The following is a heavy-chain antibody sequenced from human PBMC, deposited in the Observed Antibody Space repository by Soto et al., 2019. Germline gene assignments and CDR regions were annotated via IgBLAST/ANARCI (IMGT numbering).Heavy chain of an antibody. J-gene: IGHJ6*02. D-gene: IGHD1-26*01. V-gene: IGHV4-34*01. CDR2: INQSGNT. CDR3: ARPSSGLNWDFHYAMHG. CDR1: GGSFSGYY. Sequence: QVHPQQWGAGVLKPSSTLSLTCAVSGGSFSGYYWTWIRQLPVKGLVWIGEINQSGNTKYNPSLMSLDTTSVDTSRNQCSLKLRAVTAAETAVYYCARPSSGLNWDFHYAMHGWGQGTSVTVSS.